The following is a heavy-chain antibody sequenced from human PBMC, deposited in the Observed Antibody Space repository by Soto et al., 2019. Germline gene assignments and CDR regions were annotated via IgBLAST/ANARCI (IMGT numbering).Heavy chain of an antibody. Sequence: SETLSLTCTVSGASIHDYYWSWIRQPPGEGLEWIAYVYHNGNTNYNPSLQSRVTISLGTSKNQFSLRLNSLTAADTAMYYCGRENSGSPGDYWGQGILVTVSS. CDR1: GASIHDYY. J-gene: IGHJ4*02. CDR2: VYHNGNT. CDR3: GRENSGSPGDY. D-gene: IGHD3-10*01. V-gene: IGHV4-59*01.